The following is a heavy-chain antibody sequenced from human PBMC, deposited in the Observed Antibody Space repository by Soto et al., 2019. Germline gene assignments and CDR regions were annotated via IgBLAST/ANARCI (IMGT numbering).Heavy chain of an antibody. D-gene: IGHD6-13*01. V-gene: IGHV4-31*03. CDR2: IYYSGST. CDR1: GGSISSGGYY. J-gene: IGHJ5*02. Sequence: PSETLSLTCTVSGGSISSGGYYWSWIRQHPGKGLEWIGYIYYSGSTYYNPSLKSRVTISVDTSKNQFSLKLSSVTAAVTAVYYCARDSRQLTQGWFDPWGQGTLVTVSS. CDR3: ARDSRQLTQGWFDP.